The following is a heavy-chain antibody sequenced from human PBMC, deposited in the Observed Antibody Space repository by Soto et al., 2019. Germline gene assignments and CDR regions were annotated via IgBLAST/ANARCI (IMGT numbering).Heavy chain of an antibody. CDR3: ARVDGELAYCSRTSCYGGGAGYC. D-gene: IGHD2-2*01. CDR1: GYTFTGYY. V-gene: IGHV1-2*04. Sequence: ASVKVSCKASGYTFTGYYMHWVRQAPGQGLEWMGWINPNSGGTNYAQKFQGWVTMTRDTSISTAYMELSRLRSDDTAVYYCARVDGELAYCSRTSCYGGGAGYCWGQGTLVPVSS. J-gene: IGHJ4*02. CDR2: INPNSGGT.